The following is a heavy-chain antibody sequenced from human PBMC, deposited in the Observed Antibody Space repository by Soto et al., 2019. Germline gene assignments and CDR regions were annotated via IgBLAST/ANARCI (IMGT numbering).Heavy chain of an antibody. CDR3: AKARGSTTPAPGSY. CDR2: ISGSGGST. V-gene: IGHV3-23*01. Sequence: GGSLRLSCAASGFTFSSYAMSWVRQAPGKGLEWVSAISGSGGSTYYADSVKGRFTISRDISKNTLYLQMNSLRAEDTAVYYCAKARGSTTPAPGSYWGQGTLVTVSS. J-gene: IGHJ4*02. D-gene: IGHD2-2*01. CDR1: GFTFSSYA.